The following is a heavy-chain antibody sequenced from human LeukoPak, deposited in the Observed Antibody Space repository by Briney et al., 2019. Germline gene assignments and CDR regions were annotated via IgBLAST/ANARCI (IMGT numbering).Heavy chain of an antibody. Sequence: PSETLSLTCSVSGDSSSDYYWSWLRQPAGKGLEWIGRVSASGSTRSNDSLKSRVTMSIDTSKNQFSLKLTSVTAADTAVYYCAGWNVGRRKYDFWGQGILVTVSS. CDR3: AGWNVGRRKYDF. CDR1: GDSSSDYY. J-gene: IGHJ4*02. D-gene: IGHD1-26*01. V-gene: IGHV4-4*07. CDR2: VSASGST.